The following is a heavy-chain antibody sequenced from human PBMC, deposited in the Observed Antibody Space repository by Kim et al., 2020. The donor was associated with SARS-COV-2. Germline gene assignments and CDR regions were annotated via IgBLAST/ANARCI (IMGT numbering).Heavy chain of an antibody. D-gene: IGHD1-26*01. CDR1: GFTFSSYW. CDR3: ARVGATRKGGMDV. CDR2: INSDGSIT. J-gene: IGHJ6*02. V-gene: IGHV3-74*01. Sequence: GGSLRLSCAASGFTFSSYWMHWVRQAPGKGLVWVSRINSDGSITSYADSVKGRFTISRDNAKNTLYLQMNSLRAEDTAVYYCARVGATRKGGMDVWGQGTTVTVSS.